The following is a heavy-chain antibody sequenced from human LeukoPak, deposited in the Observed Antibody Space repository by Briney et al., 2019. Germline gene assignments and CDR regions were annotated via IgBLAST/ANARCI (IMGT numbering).Heavy chain of an antibody. CDR1: GGTFSSYA. CDR3: AQRPSHGSGSYYYYYYSGMDV. J-gene: IGHJ6*02. D-gene: IGHD3-10*01. V-gene: IGHV1-69*13. CDR2: IIPFFGTA. Sequence: ASVKVSCKASGGTFSSYAISWVRQAPGQGLEWVGGIIPFFGTANYAQKFQGRVTITADESTSTAYMELSSLRSEDTAVYYCAQRPSHGSGSYYYYYYSGMDVWGQGTTVTVSS.